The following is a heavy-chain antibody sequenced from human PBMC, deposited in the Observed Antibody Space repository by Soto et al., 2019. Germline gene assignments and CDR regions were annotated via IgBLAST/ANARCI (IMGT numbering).Heavy chain of an antibody. CDR3: ATSKYYYDSSGSSAYYYGMDV. CDR2: IIPIFGTA. D-gene: IGHD3-22*01. J-gene: IGHJ6*02. CDR1: GVTFSSYA. Sequence: APVKVSCKASGVTFSSYAISWVRQAPGQGLEWMGGIIPIFGTANYAQKFQGRVTITADESTSTAYMELSSLRSEDTAVYYCATSKYYYDSSGSSAYYYGMDVWGQGTTVTVSS. V-gene: IGHV1-69*13.